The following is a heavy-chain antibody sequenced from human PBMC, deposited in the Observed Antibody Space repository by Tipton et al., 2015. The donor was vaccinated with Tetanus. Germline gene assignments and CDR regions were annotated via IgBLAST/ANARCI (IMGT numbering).Heavy chain of an antibody. V-gene: IGHV4-30-4*01. CDR2: MYHSGQA. CDR3: ARYSIVATSNNWFDP. D-gene: IGHD5-12*01. J-gene: IGHJ5*02. CDR1: GGSISSTDYY. Sequence: TLSLTCSVSGGSISSTDYYWSWIRQPPGKGLEWIGCMYHSGQAYYNSSLKSRVVILVDTSKNQFSLKLSSVTAADTAVYYCARYSIVATSNNWFDPWGQGTLVTVSS.